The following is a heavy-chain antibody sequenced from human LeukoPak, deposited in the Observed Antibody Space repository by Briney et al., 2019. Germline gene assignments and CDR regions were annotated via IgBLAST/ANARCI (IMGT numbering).Heavy chain of an antibody. CDR3: ASHYDFWSGYQYNWFDP. CDR1: GVPFSNYY. V-gene: IGHV4-34*01. J-gene: IGHJ5*02. D-gene: IGHD3-3*01. Sequence: SETLSLTCAVSGVPFSNYYWSWVRQSPRQGLEWIGEINHSGYTNYNPSLKSRVTMSIDTSKNQFSLKVTSVTAADTAMYYCASHYDFWSGYQYNWFDPWGQGTLVTVSS. CDR2: INHSGYT.